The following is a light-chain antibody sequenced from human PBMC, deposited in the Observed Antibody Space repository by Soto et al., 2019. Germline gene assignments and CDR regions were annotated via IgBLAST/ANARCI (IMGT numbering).Light chain of an antibody. J-gene: IGLJ2*01. CDR3: NSYTTSSTL. V-gene: IGLV2-14*03. CDR2: DVS. CDR1: TSDVGDYNH. Sequence: QSALTQPASVSGSPGQWITISCTGTTSDVGDYNHVSWYQQHPGKAPKLILYDVSHRPSGVSNRFSGSKSGNTASLTISGLQAEDEADYYCNSYTTSSTLFGGGTKVTVL.